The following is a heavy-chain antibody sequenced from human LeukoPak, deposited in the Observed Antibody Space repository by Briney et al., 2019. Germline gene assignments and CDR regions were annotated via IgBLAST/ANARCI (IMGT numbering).Heavy chain of an antibody. V-gene: IGHV3-7*01. J-gene: IGHJ1*01. Sequence: GGSLRLSCAASGFTFSSYWMTWVRQAPGKGPEFVANIKQDGSEKKYVDSLKGRFTISRDNTKNSVFLQISSLRVEDTAVYYCAREDGYNTMNHWGQGTLVTVSS. CDR1: GFTFSSYW. CDR2: IKQDGSEK. D-gene: IGHD5-24*01. CDR3: AREDGYNTMNH.